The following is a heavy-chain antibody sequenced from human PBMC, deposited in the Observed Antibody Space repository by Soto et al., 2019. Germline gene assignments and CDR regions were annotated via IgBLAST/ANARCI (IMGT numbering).Heavy chain of an antibody. CDR2: ISSSSSDI. CDR1: GFTFSSYS. J-gene: IGHJ4*02. V-gene: IGHV3-21*01. CDR3: ARDADYGDFNSDY. Sequence: PGGSLRLSCAASGFTFSSYSMNWVRQAPGKGLEWVSSISSSSSDIYYADSVKGRFTISRDNAKNSLYLQMNSLRAEDTAVYYCARDADYGDFNSDYWGQGTLVTVSS. D-gene: IGHD4-17*01.